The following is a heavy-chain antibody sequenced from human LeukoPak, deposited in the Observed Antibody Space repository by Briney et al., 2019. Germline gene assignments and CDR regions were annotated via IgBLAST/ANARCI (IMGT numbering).Heavy chain of an antibody. V-gene: IGHV1-18*01. CDR3: ARWGLVAPGTYYYYYMDV. Sequence: ASVKVSCKASGYTFTNYSVSWVRQAPGQGLEWMGWINAYNGDTHYAQNLQGRLTMTTDTSTSTAFMELRSLRPDDTAVYYCARWGLVAPGTYYYYYMDVWGRGTTVTVSS. CDR1: GYTFTNYS. D-gene: IGHD2-2*01. J-gene: IGHJ6*03. CDR2: INAYNGDT.